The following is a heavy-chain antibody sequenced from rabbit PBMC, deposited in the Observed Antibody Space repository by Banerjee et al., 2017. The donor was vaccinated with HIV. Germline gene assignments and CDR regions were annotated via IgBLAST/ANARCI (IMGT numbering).Heavy chain of an antibody. CDR2: IYSSNGDK. CDR1: GSDISSNA. Sequence: QEQLVESGGGLVRPEGSLTLTCKASGSDISSNAMCWVRQAPGKGLELIACIYSSNGDKWYASWVNGRFTISRSTSLNTVDLKMTSLTVADTATYFCGRDRDGDAGYGSLALWGPGTLVTVS. J-gene: IGHJ4*01. CDR3: GRDRDGDAGYGSLAL. D-gene: IGHD6-1*01. V-gene: IGHV1S47*01.